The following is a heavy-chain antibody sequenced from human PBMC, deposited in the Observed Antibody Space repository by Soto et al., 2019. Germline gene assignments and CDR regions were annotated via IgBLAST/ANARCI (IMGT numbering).Heavy chain of an antibody. CDR2: FSGRRDST. V-gene: IGHV3-23*01. J-gene: IGHJ3*02. D-gene: IGHD3-22*01. Sequence: EVQLLESGGGLVQPGGSLRLSCAASGFTVSSYAMSWARQAPGKGLEWVSAFSGRRDSTSYADSVKGRFTISRDSSKNTLYLQANRLRAADTAVYYCSKDRYDSSDYYFFPDIWGQGTMVTVSS. CDR3: SKDRYDSSDYYFFPDI. CDR1: GFTVSSYA.